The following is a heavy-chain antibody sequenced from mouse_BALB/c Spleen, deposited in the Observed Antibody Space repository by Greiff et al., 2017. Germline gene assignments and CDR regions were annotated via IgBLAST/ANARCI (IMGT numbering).Heavy chain of an antibody. Sequence: EVKLVESGGGLVQPGGSRKLSCAASGFTFSSFGMHWVRQAPEKGLEWVAYISSGSSTIYYADTVKGRFTISRDYPKNTLFLQMTSLRSEDTAMYYCARELTGYFDYWGQGTTLTVSS. CDR3: ARELTGYFDY. V-gene: IGHV5-17*02. CDR1: GFTFSSFG. CDR2: ISSGSSTI. J-gene: IGHJ2*01. D-gene: IGHD4-1*01.